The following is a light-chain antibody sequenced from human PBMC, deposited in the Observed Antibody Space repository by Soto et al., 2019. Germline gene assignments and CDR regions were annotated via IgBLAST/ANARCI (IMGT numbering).Light chain of an antibody. CDR1: QSVTSN. CDR2: GAS. Sequence: EIVMTQSPATLSVSPGERATLSCRASQSVTSNYVAWYQQKPGQPPRLLIHGASNRATGIPDRFSGGGSGTDFTLTISNLQSEDSAVYYCQQYHKWPPITFGQGTRLEIK. CDR3: QQYHKWPPIT. J-gene: IGKJ5*01. V-gene: IGKV3D-15*01.